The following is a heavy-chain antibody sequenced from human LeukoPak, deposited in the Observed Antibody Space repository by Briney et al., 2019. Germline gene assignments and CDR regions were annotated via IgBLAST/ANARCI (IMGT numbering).Heavy chain of an antibody. J-gene: IGHJ4*02. D-gene: IGHD2-21*02. CDR1: GYTFTSYA. Sequence: ASVKVSCEASGYTFTSYAMNWVRQAPGQGLEWMGWINTNTGNPTYAQGFTGRFVFSLDTSVSTAYLQISSLKAEDTAVYYCARVVGCGGDCYSGISDYWGQGTLVTVSS. V-gene: IGHV7-4-1*02. CDR2: INTNTGNP. CDR3: ARVVGCGGDCYSGISDY.